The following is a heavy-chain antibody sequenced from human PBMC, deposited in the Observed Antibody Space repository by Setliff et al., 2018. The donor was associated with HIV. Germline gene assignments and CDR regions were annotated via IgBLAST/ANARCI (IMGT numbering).Heavy chain of an antibody. D-gene: IGHD1-26*01. Sequence: SETLSLTCTVSGDSIRNSYYWGWIRQPPGKGLEWVGTIYLYGNTYHNPSLKRRLSMSIDPPNNRFSLQLSPVTAADTAVYYCARGKWEGLHHYFFDYWGQGALVTVSS. J-gene: IGHJ4*02. V-gene: IGHV4-38-2*02. CDR2: IYLYGNT. CDR1: GDSIRNSYY. CDR3: ARGKWEGLHHYFFDY.